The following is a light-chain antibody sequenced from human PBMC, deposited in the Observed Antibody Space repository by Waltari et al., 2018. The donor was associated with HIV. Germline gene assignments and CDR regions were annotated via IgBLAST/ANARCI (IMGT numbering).Light chain of an antibody. CDR1: SNDVGGYNY. Sequence: QSALTQPASVSGSPGQSITISCTGTSNDVGGYNYVSWYQQHPGKVPKLMINDVSNRPSGVSYLFSGSKSGNTASLTISGLQAEDEADYYCSSYTSSTYVVFGGGTKLTVL. J-gene: IGLJ2*01. V-gene: IGLV2-14*03. CDR3: SSYTSSTYVV. CDR2: DVS.